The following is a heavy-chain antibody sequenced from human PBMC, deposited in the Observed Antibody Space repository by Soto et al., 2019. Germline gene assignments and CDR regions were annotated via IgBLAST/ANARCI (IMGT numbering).Heavy chain of an antibody. CDR1: GFTFTSSA. V-gene: IGHV1-58*01. Sequence: QMQLVQSGPEVKKPGTSVKVSCKASGFTFTSSAVQWVLQARGQRLEWIGWIVVGSGNTNYAQKFQERVTITRDMSTSTAYMELSSLRSEDTAVYYCAATGVVVAATGLFYYGMDVWGQGTTVTVSS. CDR2: IVVGSGNT. CDR3: AATGVVVAATGLFYYGMDV. D-gene: IGHD2-15*01. J-gene: IGHJ6*02.